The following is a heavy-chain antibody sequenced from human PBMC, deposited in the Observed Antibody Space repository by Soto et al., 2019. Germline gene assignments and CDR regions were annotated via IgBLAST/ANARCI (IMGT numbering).Heavy chain of an antibody. J-gene: IGHJ6*02. CDR3: ARGGGYYYYGMDV. CDR1: GGSISSYY. CDR2: IYYSGST. Sequence: PSETLSLTCTVSGGSISSYYWSWIRQPPGKGLEWIGYIYYSGSTNYNPSLKSRVTISVDTSKNQFSLKLSSVTAADTAVCYCARGGGYYYYGMDVWGQGTTVTVSS. D-gene: IGHD3-16*01. V-gene: IGHV4-59*01.